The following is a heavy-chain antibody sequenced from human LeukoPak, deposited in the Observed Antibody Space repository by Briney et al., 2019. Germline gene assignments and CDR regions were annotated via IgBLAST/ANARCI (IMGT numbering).Heavy chain of an antibody. J-gene: IGHJ4*02. D-gene: IGHD3-3*01. CDR3: AKDFTANYDFWSGYPH. Sequence: GGSLRLSCAASGFTFSNYAMSWVRQAPGKGLDWVSAISGSGGSTCYADSVKGRFTISRDNSKNTLYLQMNSLRAEDTAVYYCAKDFTANYDFWSGYPHWGQGTLVTVSS. V-gene: IGHV3-23*01. CDR2: ISGSGGST. CDR1: GFTFSNYA.